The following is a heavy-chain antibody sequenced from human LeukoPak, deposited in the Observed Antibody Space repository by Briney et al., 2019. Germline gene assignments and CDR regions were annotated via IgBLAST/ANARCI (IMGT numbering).Heavy chain of an antibody. V-gene: IGHV3-21*01. D-gene: IGHD5-18*01. J-gene: IGHJ4*02. Sequence: GGSLRLSCAASGFTFSSHSMTWVSQPPGKGLEWVSSISSSSTYIYYADSVKGRFTISRDNAKNSLYLQMNSLRAEDTAVYYCARVLLHLWHNDYWGQRTLVTVSS. CDR2: ISSSSTYI. CDR3: ARVLLHLWHNDY. CDR1: GFTFSSHS.